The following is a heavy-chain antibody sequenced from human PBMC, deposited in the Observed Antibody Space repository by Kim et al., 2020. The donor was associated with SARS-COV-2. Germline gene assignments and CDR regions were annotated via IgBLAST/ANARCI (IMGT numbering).Heavy chain of an antibody. CDR2: ISYDGSNK. D-gene: IGHD3-22*01. J-gene: IGHJ6*01. V-gene: IGHV3-30-3*01. CDR3: ARDLSYYYSSGYYRYNY. Sequence: GGSLRLSCAASGFTFSSYAMHWVRQAPGKGLEWVAVISYDGSNKYYADSVKGRFTISRDNSKNTLYLQMNSLRAEDTAVYYCARDLSYYYSSGYYRYNY. CDR1: GFTFSSYA.